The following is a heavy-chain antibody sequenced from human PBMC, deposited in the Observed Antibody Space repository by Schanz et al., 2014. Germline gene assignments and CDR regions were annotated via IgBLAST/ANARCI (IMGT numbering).Heavy chain of an antibody. Sequence: QVQLVQSGAEVKKPGSSVKVSCKASGGTFSSSTLTWVRQAPGQGLEWMGRIIPILDKTNYAQKFQGRVTVTRDTSTSTVNMELSSLRSEDTAVYFCARGPSTGAFDIWGQGTMVTVSS. J-gene: IGHJ3*02. CDR2: IIPILDKT. CDR1: GGTFSSST. V-gene: IGHV1-69*08. CDR3: ARGPSTGAFDI.